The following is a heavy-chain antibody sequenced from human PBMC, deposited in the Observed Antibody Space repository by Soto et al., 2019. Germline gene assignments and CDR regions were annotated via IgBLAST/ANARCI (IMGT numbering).Heavy chain of an antibody. J-gene: IGHJ4*02. CDR3: ARWHYYDSSGYRSFDY. CDR2: VYYSGTT. D-gene: IGHD3-22*01. V-gene: IGHV4-61*01. Sequence: SETLSLTCTVSGGSVSSAIYYWTWIRQPPGKGLEWIGYVYYSGTTKSNPSLKSRVIISLDTSKNQFSLKLSSVTAADTAVYYCARWHYYDSSGYRSFDYWGQGTPVTVSS. CDR1: GGSVSSAIYY.